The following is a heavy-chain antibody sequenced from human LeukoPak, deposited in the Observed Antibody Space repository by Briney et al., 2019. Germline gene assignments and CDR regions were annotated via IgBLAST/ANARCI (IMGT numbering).Heavy chain of an antibody. CDR2: ISSSGSTM. CDR1: GFTFSSYE. D-gene: IGHD4-17*01. V-gene: IGHV3-48*03. Sequence: PGGSRRLSRAASGFTFSSYEMIWVRQAPGKGLEWVSYISSSGSTMYYADSVKGRFTISRDNAKNSLYLQMNSLRAEDTAVYYCARYGDYWGQGTLVTVSS. CDR3: ARYGDY. J-gene: IGHJ4*02.